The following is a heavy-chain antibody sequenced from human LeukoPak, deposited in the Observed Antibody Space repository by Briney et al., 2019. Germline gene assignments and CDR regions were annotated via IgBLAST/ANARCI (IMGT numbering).Heavy chain of an antibody. CDR2: IYHSGDT. D-gene: IGHD1-26*01. J-gene: IGHJ3*02. CDR3: ARHRGVSYYDAFDI. Sequence: ASETLSLTCSVSGDSIRNYYWSWIRQPPGKGLEWIAYIYHSGDTNYNPSLKSRVTVSLDTSKNQFSLNLRSVTAADTAVYYCARHRGVSYYDAFDIWGQGTVVTVSS. V-gene: IGHV4-59*08. CDR1: GDSIRNYY.